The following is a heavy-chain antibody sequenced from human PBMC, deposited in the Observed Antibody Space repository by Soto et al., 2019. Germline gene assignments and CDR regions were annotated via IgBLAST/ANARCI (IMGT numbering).Heavy chain of an antibody. CDR1: SGSISSGGYY. D-gene: IGHD3-16*02. Sequence: PSETLSLTCTVYSGSISSGGYYWSWIRQHPGKGLEWIGYIYYSGSTYYNPSLKSRVTISVDTSKNQFSLKLSSVTAADTAVYYCARSNYDYIWGSYRYYMDVWGKGTTVTVSS. CDR3: ARSNYDYIWGSYRYYMDV. CDR2: IYYSGST. V-gene: IGHV4-31*03. J-gene: IGHJ6*03.